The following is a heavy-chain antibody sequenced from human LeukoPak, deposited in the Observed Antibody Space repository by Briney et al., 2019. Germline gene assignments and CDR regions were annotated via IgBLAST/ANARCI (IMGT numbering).Heavy chain of an antibody. J-gene: IGHJ4*02. CDR2: INHSGST. D-gene: IGHD3-3*01. V-gene: IGHV4-39*07. CDR1: GASISSGSNY. Sequence: SETLSLTCSVSGASISSGSNYWGWIRQPPGKGLEWIGEINHSGSTNYNPSLKSRVTISVDTSKNQFSLKLSSVTAADTAVYYCARIFSYWGQGTLVTVSS. CDR3: ARIFSY.